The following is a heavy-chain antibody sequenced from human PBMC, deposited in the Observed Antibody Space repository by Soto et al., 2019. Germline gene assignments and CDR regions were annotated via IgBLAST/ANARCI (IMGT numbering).Heavy chain of an antibody. CDR1: GFTFSSYS. CDR2: ISSSSSYI. Sequence: PGGSLRLSCAASGFTFSSYSMNWVRQAPGKGLEWVSSISSSSSYIYYADSVKGRFTTSRDSAKNSLYLQMNSLRAEDTAVYYCASLVATGYWGQGTLVTVSS. V-gene: IGHV3-21*01. D-gene: IGHD5-12*01. J-gene: IGHJ4*02. CDR3: ASLVATGY.